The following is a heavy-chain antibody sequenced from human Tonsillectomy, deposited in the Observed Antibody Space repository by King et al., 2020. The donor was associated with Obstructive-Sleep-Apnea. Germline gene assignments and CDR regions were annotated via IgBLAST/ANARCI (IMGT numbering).Heavy chain of an antibody. Sequence: VQLVESGGGLVQPGGSLRLSCAASGFTVSNNFMSWVRQAPGKGLEWVSVIYSGGSTYDADSVKGRFTISRDNSKNTLYLQMNSLRAEDTAVYYCATAGVDYGDLFPGITTRQYYFDYWGQGTPVTVSS. V-gene: IGHV3-66*01. J-gene: IGHJ4*02. D-gene: IGHD4-17*01. CDR2: IYSGGST. CDR3: ATAGVDYGDLFPGITTRQYYFDY. CDR1: GFTVSNNF.